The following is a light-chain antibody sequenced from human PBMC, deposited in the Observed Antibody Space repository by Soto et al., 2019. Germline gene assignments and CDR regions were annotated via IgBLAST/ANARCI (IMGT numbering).Light chain of an antibody. Sequence: QSALTQPASVSGSPGQSITISCTGTSSDIGAYKYVSWYQHHPGKAPKLVIFEVDNRPSGISNRFSGSKSGNTASLTISGLQAEDEADYYCNSYTNNSSLVFGGGTKVTVL. V-gene: IGLV2-14*01. J-gene: IGLJ2*01. CDR3: NSYTNNSSLV. CDR2: EVD. CDR1: SSDIGAYKY.